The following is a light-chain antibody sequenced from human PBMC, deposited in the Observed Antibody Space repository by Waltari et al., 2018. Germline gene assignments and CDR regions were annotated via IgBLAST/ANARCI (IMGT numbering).Light chain of an antibody. CDR3: QQYYTTPPT. CDR1: QSVLYSSKNKNY. Sequence: DIVMTPSPDSLAVSLGERATIHCKSRQSVLYSSKNKNYLAWYQQKPGQPPKLLIYWASTRESGGPDRFSGSGSGTDFTLTISSLLAEDVALYYCQQYYTTPPTFGPGTKVDIK. CDR2: WAS. V-gene: IGKV4-1*01. J-gene: IGKJ3*01.